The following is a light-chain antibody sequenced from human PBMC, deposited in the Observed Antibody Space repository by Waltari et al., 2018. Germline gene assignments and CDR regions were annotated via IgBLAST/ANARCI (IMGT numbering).Light chain of an antibody. V-gene: IGKV3-15*01. CDR2: AAS. CDR3: QQYNRWPPLT. J-gene: IGKJ4*01. Sequence: EVVMTQSPATLSVSPGERVTLSCKASQSIDNNLAWYQQKPGQAPRLPIYAASTMATGVPARVSGSGSGTDFTLTISSLQSEDCAVFYCQQYNRWPPLTFGGGTKVEIK. CDR1: QSIDNN.